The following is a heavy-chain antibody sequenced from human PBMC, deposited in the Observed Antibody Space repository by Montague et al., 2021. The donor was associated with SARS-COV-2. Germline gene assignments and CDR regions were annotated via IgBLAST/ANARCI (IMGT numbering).Heavy chain of an antibody. CDR1: GFTFSSYA. V-gene: IGHV3-23*01. Sequence: SLRLSCAASGFTFSSYAISWVRQAPGKGLEWVSAISGSGGSTYYADSVKGRFTISRDNSKNTLYLQINSLRAEDTAVYYCAKEAEWELLEGYFQHWGQGTLVTVSS. CDR2: ISGSGGST. J-gene: IGHJ1*01. D-gene: IGHD1-26*01. CDR3: AKEAEWELLEGYFQH.